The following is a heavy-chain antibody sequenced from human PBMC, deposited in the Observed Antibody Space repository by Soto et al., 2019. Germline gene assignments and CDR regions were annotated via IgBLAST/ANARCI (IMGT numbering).Heavy chain of an antibody. CDR3: AAHLSGKVYGMDV. J-gene: IGHJ6*02. CDR2: IDPSDYET. Sequence: PGESLKISCKDSGYSIINYWISWVRQMPGKGLEWLGRIDPSDYETNYSPSFQGHVTISLDKSINTAYLQWSSLQATDTAMYYCAAHLSGKVYGMDVWGQGTTVPVS. CDR1: GYSIINYW. D-gene: IGHD3-10*01. V-gene: IGHV5-10-1*01.